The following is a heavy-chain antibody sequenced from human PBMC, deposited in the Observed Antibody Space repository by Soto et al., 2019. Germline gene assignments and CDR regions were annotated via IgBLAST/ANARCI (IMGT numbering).Heavy chain of an antibody. CDR2: IYSGGST. D-gene: IGHD2-21*01. Sequence: GGSLRLSCAASGFTVSSNYMSWVRQAPGKGLEWVSVIYSGGSTYYADSVKGRFTISRDNSKNTLYLQMNSLRAEDTAVYYCARSYCGGDCYYDAFDIWGQGTMVTVSS. CDR3: ARSYCGGDCYYDAFDI. V-gene: IGHV3-66*01. CDR1: GFTVSSNY. J-gene: IGHJ3*02.